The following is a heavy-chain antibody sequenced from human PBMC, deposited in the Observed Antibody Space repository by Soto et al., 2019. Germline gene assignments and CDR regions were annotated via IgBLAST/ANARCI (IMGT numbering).Heavy chain of an antibody. D-gene: IGHD3-22*01. CDR1: GFTFSSYA. CDR3: ARVAFTYYYDSSGQYYFDY. V-gene: IGHV3-64*01. Sequence: PGGSLRLSCAASGFTFSSYAMHWVRQAPGKGLEYVSAISSNGGSTYYANSVKGRFTISRDNSKNTLYLQMGSLRAEDMAVYYCARVAFTYYYDSSGQYYFDYWGQGTLVTVSS. CDR2: ISSNGGST. J-gene: IGHJ4*02.